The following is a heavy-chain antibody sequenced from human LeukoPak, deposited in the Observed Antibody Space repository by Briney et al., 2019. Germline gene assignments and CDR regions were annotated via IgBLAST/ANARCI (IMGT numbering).Heavy chain of an antibody. Sequence: GGSLRLSCVASGFTFNNYAMTWVRQAPGKGLEWVSAISGGGYSTYYADSVKGRFTISRDNSKNTLYLQMNSLRAEDTALYFCAQWSRYFDYWGQGTLVTVSS. J-gene: IGHJ4*02. CDR1: GFTFNNYA. V-gene: IGHV3-23*01. CDR3: AQWSRYFDY. D-gene: IGHD1-26*01. CDR2: ISGGGYST.